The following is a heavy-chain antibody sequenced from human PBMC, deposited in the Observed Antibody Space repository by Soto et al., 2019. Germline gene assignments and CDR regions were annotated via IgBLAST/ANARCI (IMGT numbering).Heavy chain of an antibody. Sequence: QVQLVQSGTEVKKPGASAKVSCKASGYTFRSYGISWVRQAPGQGLEWMGWISGYNGNTHYSQKFQGKVTITTDTSTSTAYMELRNLRSDDTAVYYCAKADSNYAGRFSYYYMDVWGTGTMVTVSS. CDR1: GYTFRSYG. D-gene: IGHD4-4*01. V-gene: IGHV1-18*01. CDR3: AKADSNYAGRFSYYYMDV. J-gene: IGHJ6*03. CDR2: ISGYNGNT.